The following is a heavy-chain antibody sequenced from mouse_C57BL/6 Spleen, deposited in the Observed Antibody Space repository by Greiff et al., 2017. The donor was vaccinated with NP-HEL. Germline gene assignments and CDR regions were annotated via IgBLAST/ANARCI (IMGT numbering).Heavy chain of an antibody. CDR2: INPSNGGT. CDR1: GYTFTSYW. Sequence: QVQLQQPGTELVKPGASVKLSCKASGYTFTSYWMHWVKQRPGQGLEWIGNINPSNGGTNYNEKFKGKATFTADTSSNTAYMQLSSLTTEDSAIYYCARTYYYGSSPVFDVWGTGTTVTVSS. CDR3: ARTYYYGSSPVFDV. V-gene: IGHV1-53*01. D-gene: IGHD1-1*01. J-gene: IGHJ1*03.